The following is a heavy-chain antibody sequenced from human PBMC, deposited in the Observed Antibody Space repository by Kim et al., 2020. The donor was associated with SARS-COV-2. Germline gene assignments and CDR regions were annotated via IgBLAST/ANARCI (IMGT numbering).Heavy chain of an antibody. CDR2: IEYTTRT. CDR3: AKHWVRTHDH. V-gene: IGHV3-23*01. Sequence: GGSLRLSCAASGFTFSDYDMSWVRQAPGKGLEWVAGIEYTTRTHYADSVKGRFTVSRDNSRSTVYLQLNGLTADDTAVYYCAKHWVRTHDHWGQGTLVTVSS. CDR1: GFTFSDYD. J-gene: IGHJ4*02. D-gene: IGHD3-16*01.